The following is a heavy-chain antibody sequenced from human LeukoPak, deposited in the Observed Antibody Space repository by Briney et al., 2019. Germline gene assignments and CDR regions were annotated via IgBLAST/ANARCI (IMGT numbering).Heavy chain of an antibody. CDR2: IYYSGTT. CDR1: GGSMSSYY. D-gene: IGHD2-21*02. CDR3: ARLGDCGGGCQYDAFDI. V-gene: IGHV4-59*08. J-gene: IGHJ3*02. Sequence: SETLSLTCTVSGGSMSSYYWSWIRQPPGKGLEWIGYIYYSGTTNYNPSLKSRVTISVDTSKNQFSLKLNSVTAADTAVYYCARLGDCGGGCQYDAFDIWGQGTMVTVS.